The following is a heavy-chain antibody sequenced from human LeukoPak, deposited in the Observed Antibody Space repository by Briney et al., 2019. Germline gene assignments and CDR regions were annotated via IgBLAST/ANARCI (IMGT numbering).Heavy chain of an antibody. D-gene: IGHD4-23*01. CDR1: GGSISSSNW. V-gene: IGHV4-4*02. CDR3: ATYDYGGNSDAFDI. J-gene: IGHJ3*02. Sequence: SGTLSLTCAVSGGSISSSNWWSWVRPPPGKGLEWIGEIYHSGSTNYNPSLKSRVTISVDKSKNQFSLKLSSVTAADTAVYYCATYDYGGNSDAFDIWGQGTMVTVSS. CDR2: IYHSGST.